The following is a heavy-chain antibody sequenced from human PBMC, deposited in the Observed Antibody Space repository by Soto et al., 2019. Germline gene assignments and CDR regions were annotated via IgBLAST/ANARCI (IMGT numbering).Heavy chain of an antibody. D-gene: IGHD3-22*01. J-gene: IGHJ5*02. CDR3: ARVYTMIVVAADNWFDP. CDR1: GYTFTSYD. V-gene: IGHV1-8*01. CDR2: MNPNSGNT. Sequence: AASVKVSCKASGYTFTSYDINWVRQATGQGLEWMGWMNPNSGNTGYAQKFQGRVTMTRNTSISTAYMELSSLRSEDTAVYYCARVYTMIVVAADNWFDPWGQGTLVTVSS.